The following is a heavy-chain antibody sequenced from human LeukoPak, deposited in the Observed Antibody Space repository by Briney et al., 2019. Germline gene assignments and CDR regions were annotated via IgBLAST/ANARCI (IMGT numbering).Heavy chain of an antibody. CDR1: GFTFGDYA. Sequence: PGGSLRLSCTASGFTFGDYAMSWIRQAPGKGLEWVAVIWYDGSNKYYADSVKGRFTISRDNSKNTLYLQMNSLRAEDTAVYYCARGITMEPWGQGTLVTVSS. D-gene: IGHD3-10*01. J-gene: IGHJ5*02. CDR2: IWYDGSNK. V-gene: IGHV3-33*01. CDR3: ARGITMEP.